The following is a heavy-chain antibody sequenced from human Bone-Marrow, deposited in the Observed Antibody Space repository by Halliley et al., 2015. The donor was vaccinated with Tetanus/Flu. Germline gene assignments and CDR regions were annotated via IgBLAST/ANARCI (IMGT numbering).Heavy chain of an antibody. D-gene: IGHD4-17*01. J-gene: IGHJ4*02. Sequence: TLSLTCTVSGGSISSYYWSWIRQPPGKGLQWIGYIYDRGNTNYNPSLKSRVSISVDTSKNQVSLSLNSVIAADTAVYYCARDLGFNDYGEDALDYWGQGILVTVSS. CDR3: ARDLGFNDYGEDALDY. CDR2: IYDRGNT. V-gene: IGHV4-59*01. CDR1: GGSISSYY.